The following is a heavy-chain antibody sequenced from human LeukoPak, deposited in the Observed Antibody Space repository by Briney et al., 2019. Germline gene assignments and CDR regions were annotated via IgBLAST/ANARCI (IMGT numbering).Heavy chain of an antibody. CDR1: GYSFTNYW. V-gene: IGHV5-51*01. CDR3: ARIVLGGFGELSHFDY. Sequence: GESLKISRKGSGYSFTNYWNGWVRQMPGKGVEWMGIIYPGDSDTRYSPSFQGQVTISADKSISTAYLQWSSLKASDTAMYYCARIVLGGFGELSHFDYWGQGTLVTVSS. D-gene: IGHD3-10*01. J-gene: IGHJ4*02. CDR2: IYPGDSDT.